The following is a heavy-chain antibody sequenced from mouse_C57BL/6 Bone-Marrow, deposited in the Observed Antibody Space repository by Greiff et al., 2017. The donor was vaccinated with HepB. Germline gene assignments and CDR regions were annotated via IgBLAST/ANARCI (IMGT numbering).Heavy chain of an antibody. CDR3: TTFYDGYYDY. J-gene: IGHJ2*01. Sequence: DVQLQESGAELVRPGASVKLSCTASGFNIKDDYMHWVKQRPEQGLEWIGWIDPENGDTEYAPKFQGKATITADTSSNTASLQLSSLTSEDTAVYYCTTFYDGYYDYWGQGTTLTVSS. V-gene: IGHV14-4*01. CDR2: IDPENGDT. CDR1: GFNIKDDY. D-gene: IGHD2-3*01.